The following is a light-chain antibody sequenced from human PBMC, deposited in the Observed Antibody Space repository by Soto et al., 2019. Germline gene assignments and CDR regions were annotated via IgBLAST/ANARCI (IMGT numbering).Light chain of an antibody. J-gene: IGKJ2*01. V-gene: IGKV1D-12*01. CDR2: GAS. Sequence: DIQMTQSPSSVSASVGDRVTITCRASQAINSWLAWYQQKPGKAPKLLIYGASSLQSGVPSRFSGSESATEFTLAISSLQPEYFATDYCQQSNSFPYTVGQGTKLEIK. CDR1: QAINSW. CDR3: QQSNSFPYT.